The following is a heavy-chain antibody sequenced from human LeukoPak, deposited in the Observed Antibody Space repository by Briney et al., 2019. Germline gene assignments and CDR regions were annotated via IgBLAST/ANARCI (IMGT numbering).Heavy chain of an antibody. CDR1: GYTFTGYY. Sequence: GASVKVSCKASGYTFTGYYMHWVRQAPGQGREWMGWVNPNSGSTNYAQKFQGRVTMTRDTSISTAYMELSRLRSDDTAVYYCARDLRGSGSYRVGYYYYMDVWGKGTTVTISS. CDR2: VNPNSGST. J-gene: IGHJ6*03. V-gene: IGHV1-2*02. D-gene: IGHD3-10*01. CDR3: ARDLRGSGSYRVGYYYYMDV.